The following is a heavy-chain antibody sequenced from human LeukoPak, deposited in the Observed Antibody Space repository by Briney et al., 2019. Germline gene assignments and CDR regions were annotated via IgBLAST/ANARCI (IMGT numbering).Heavy chain of an antibody. D-gene: IGHD6-19*01. V-gene: IGHV2-70*11. Sequence: SGPALVKPTQTLTLTCTFSGFSLSTSGMCVSWIRQPPGKALEWLARIDWDDDKYYSTSLKTRLTISKDTSKNQVVLTMTNMDPVDTATYYCARMGRVYSSGWFDRGPDYYGMDVWGQGTTVTVSS. CDR1: GFSLSTSGMC. CDR3: ARMGRVYSSGWFDRGPDYYGMDV. J-gene: IGHJ6*02. CDR2: IDWDDDK.